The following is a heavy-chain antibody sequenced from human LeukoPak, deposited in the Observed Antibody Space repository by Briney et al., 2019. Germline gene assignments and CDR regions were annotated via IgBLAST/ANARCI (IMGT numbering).Heavy chain of an antibody. D-gene: IGHD3-22*01. Sequence: SETLSLTCAVYGGSFSGYYWSWIRQPPGKGLEWIGEINHSGSTNYNPSLKSRVTISVDTSKNQFSLKLSSVTAADTAVYYCARGFGYYDSSGYRRWFDPWGQGTLVTVSS. V-gene: IGHV4-34*01. CDR2: INHSGST. CDR3: ARGFGYYDSSGYRRWFDP. CDR1: GGSFSGYY. J-gene: IGHJ5*02.